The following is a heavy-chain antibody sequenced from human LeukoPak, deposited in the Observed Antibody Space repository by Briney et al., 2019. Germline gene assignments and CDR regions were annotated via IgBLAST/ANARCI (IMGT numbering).Heavy chain of an antibody. CDR2: IYYSGSA. J-gene: IGHJ5*02. V-gene: IGHV4-39*01. CDR3: ARLGSSSVGGAWFDP. CDR1: GGSISSSSYY. D-gene: IGHD6-6*01. Sequence: SETLSLTCTVSGGSISSSSYYWGWIRQPPGKGLEWIGSIYYSGSAYYNPSLKSRVTISVDTSKNQFSLKLSSVTAADTAVYYCARLGSSSVGGAWFDPWGQGTLVTVSS.